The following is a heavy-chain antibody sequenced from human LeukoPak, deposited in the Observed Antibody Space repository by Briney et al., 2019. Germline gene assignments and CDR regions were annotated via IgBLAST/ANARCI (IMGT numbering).Heavy chain of an antibody. D-gene: IGHD3-10*01. V-gene: IGHV3-11*01. J-gene: IGHJ4*02. CDR3: AKAGVLLWFGELSYFDY. Sequence: PGGSLRLSCAASGFTFSDYYMSWIRQAPGKGLEWVSYISSSGSTIYYADSVKGRFTISRDNSKNTLYLQMNSLRAEDTAVYYCAKAGVLLWFGELSYFDYWGQGTLVTVSS. CDR1: GFTFSDYY. CDR2: ISSSGSTI.